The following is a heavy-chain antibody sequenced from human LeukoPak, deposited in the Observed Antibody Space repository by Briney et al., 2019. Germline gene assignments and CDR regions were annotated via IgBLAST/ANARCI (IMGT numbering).Heavy chain of an antibody. Sequence: GESLKISCKGSGYSFTSYWIGWVRQMPGKGLEWMGIIYPGDSDTRYSPSFQGQVTTSADKSISTAYLQWSSLKASDTAMYYCARQYSYGPYSSYYYYGMDVWGQGTTVTVSS. V-gene: IGHV5-51*01. J-gene: IGHJ6*02. D-gene: IGHD5-18*01. CDR1: GYSFTSYW. CDR3: ARQYSYGPYSSYYYYGMDV. CDR2: IYPGDSDT.